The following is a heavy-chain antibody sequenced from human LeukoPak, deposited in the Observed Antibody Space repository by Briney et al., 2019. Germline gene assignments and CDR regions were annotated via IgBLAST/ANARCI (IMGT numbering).Heavy chain of an antibody. V-gene: IGHV1-2*02. CDR2: INPNSGGT. CDR3: AIPLGYCSGGSCYDGCNWFDP. D-gene: IGHD2-15*01. CDR1: GYTFTGYY. J-gene: IGHJ5*02. Sequence: ASVKVSCKASGYTFTGYYMHWVRQAPGQGLEWMGWINPNSGGTNYAQKFQGRVTMTRDTSISTAYMELSRLRSDDTAVYYCAIPLGYCSGGSCYDGCNWFDPWGQGTLVTVSS.